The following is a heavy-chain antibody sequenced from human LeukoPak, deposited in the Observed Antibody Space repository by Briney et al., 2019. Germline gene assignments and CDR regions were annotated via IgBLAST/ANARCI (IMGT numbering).Heavy chain of an antibody. V-gene: IGHV3-48*03. CDR1: GFTFSSYE. J-gene: IGHJ3*02. D-gene: IGHD6-13*01. CDR3: ARDPSIAAAQTHDAFDI. Sequence: AGGSLRLSCAASGFTFSSYEMNWVRQAPGKGLEWVSYTSSSGSTIYYADSVKGRVTISRDNAKNSLYLQMNSLRAEDTAVYYCARDPSIAAAQTHDAFDIWGQGTMVTVSS. CDR2: TSSSGSTI.